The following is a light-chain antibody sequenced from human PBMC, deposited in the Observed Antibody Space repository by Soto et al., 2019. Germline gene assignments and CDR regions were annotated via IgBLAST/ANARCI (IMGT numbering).Light chain of an antibody. CDR1: QSVSSY. CDR2: DAS. CDR3: QQRRNLPPRWT. J-gene: IGKJ1*01. Sequence: EIVLTQSPATLSLSPGERATLSCRASQSVSSYLAWYQQKPGQAPRLLIYDASNKATGIPPRFSGSGSGTAFPLTISSLVPEDFAVYYCQQRRNLPPRWTFGDGTKVDIK. V-gene: IGKV3-11*01.